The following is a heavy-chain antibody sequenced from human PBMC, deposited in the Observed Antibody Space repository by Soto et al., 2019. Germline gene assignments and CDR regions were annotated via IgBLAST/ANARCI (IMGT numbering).Heavy chain of an antibody. CDR3: ARVKITGTNWFDP. V-gene: IGHV1-2*02. J-gene: IGHJ5*02. D-gene: IGHD1-20*01. CDR1: GYTFTGYY. CDR2: INPNSGGT. Sequence: ASVKVSCKASGYTFTGYYMHWVRQAPGQGLEWMGWINPNSGGTNYAQKFQGRVTMTRDTSISTAYMELSRLRSDDTAVYYCARVKITGTNWFDPWGQGTLVTVSS.